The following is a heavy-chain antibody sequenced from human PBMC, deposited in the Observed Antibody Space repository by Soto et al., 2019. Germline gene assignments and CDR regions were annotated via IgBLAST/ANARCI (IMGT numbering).Heavy chain of an antibody. D-gene: IGHD3-10*01. CDR2: IWYYGSNK. CDR3: ARGMVRGVIATSFDY. Sequence: GGSLRLSCAASGFTFSSYGMHWVRQAPGKGLEWVAVIWYYGSNKYYADSVKGRFTISRDNSKNTLYLQMNSLRAEDTAVYYCARGMVRGVIATSFDYWGQGTLVTV. V-gene: IGHV3-33*01. CDR1: GFTFSSYG. J-gene: IGHJ4*02.